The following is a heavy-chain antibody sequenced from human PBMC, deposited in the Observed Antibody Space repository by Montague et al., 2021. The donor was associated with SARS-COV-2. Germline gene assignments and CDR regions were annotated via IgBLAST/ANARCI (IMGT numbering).Heavy chain of an antibody. CDR3: ARDNGPIWFGESSLDY. J-gene: IGHJ4*02. D-gene: IGHD3-10*01. CDR2: ISYDGSNK. CDR1: GFTFSSYA. V-gene: IGHV3-30*04. Sequence: SLRLSCAASGFTFSSYAMHWVRQAPGKGLGWVAVISYDGSNKYYADSVKGRFTISRDNSKNTLYLQMNSLRAEDTAVYYCARDNGPIWFGESSLDYWGQGTLVTVSS.